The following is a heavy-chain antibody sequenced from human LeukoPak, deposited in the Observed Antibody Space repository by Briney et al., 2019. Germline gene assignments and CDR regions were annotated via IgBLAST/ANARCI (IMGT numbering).Heavy chain of an antibody. D-gene: IGHD6-19*01. CDR2: ISPFFDTA. CDR3: ARAPYSSGGSTNYYYYYYMVV. CDR1: GGTFSSYV. V-gene: IGHV1-69*13. Sequence: GASVRVSCKASGGTFSSYVINWVRQAPGQGLEWMGGISPFFDTANYAQKFQGRVTITADESTSTAYMELSSLRSEDTAVYYCARAPYSSGGSTNYYYYYYMVVWGKRTTVTVSS. J-gene: IGHJ6*03.